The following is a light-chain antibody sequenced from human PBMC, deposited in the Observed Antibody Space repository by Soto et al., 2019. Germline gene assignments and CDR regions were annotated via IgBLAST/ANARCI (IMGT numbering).Light chain of an antibody. J-gene: IGLJ1*01. CDR2: EVT. Sequence: HSARAQPASVSGSPGQAIAISCAGSSSDVGIYNYVSWYQQHPGKVPKLIIYEVTSRPSGVSIRFSGSKSGNTASLTISGLQPEDEADYYCSSYTTSSTRVFGTGTKVTVL. CDR3: SSYTTSSTRV. CDR1: SSDVGIYNY. V-gene: IGLV2-14*01.